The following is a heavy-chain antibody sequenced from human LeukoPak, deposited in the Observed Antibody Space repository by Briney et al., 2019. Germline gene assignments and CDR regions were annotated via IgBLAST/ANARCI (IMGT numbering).Heavy chain of an antibody. CDR3: ARGVSAAIVPYYGMDV. D-gene: IGHD2-2*01. J-gene: IGHJ6*02. V-gene: IGHV1-18*01. Sequence: ASVKVSCKASGYTFTSYGISWVRQAPGQGLEWMGWISAYNGNTNYAQKLQGRVTMTTDTSTSTAYMELRSLRSDDTAVYYCARGVSAAIVPYYGMDVWGQGTTVTVSS. CDR2: ISAYNGNT. CDR1: GYTFTSYG.